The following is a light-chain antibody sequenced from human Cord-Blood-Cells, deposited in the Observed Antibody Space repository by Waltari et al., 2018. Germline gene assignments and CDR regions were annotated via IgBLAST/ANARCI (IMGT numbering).Light chain of an antibody. V-gene: IGKV3-20*01. Sequence: EIVLTQSSGTLSLSPGDRATLSCRASQSVSSSYLAWYQQKPGQAPRLLIYGASSRATGIPDRFSGSGSGTDFTLTISRLEPEDFAVYYCQQYGSSYTFGQGPSWRSN. J-gene: IGKJ2*01. CDR1: QSVSSSY. CDR2: GAS. CDR3: QQYGSSYT.